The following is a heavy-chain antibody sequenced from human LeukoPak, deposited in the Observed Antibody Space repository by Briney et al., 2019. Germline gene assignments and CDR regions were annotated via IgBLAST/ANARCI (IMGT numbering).Heavy chain of an antibody. CDR1: GGSISGSSYY. CDR3: ARQYTITTPGVDY. CDR2: VYYSGTT. V-gene: IGHV4-39*01. D-gene: IGHD3-3*01. Sequence: DPSETLSLTCTVSGGSISGSSYYWGWLRQPPGKGLEWIGNVYYSGTTYYSPSLKSRVTISVDTSKNQFSLKLSSVTAADTAVYYCARQYTITTPGVDYWGQGTPVTVSS. J-gene: IGHJ4*02.